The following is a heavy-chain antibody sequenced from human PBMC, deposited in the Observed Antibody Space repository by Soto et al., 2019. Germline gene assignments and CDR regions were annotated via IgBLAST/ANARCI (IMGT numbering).Heavy chain of an antibody. V-gene: IGHV5-51*01. CDR3: ASQGRNNWNDITPYYYYGRDV. D-gene: IGHD1-1*01. Sequence: PGESLKISCKGSGYSFTSYWIGWVRQMPGKGLEWMGIIYPGDSDTRYSPSFQGQVTISADKSISTAYLQWSSLKASDTAMYYCASQGRNNWNDITPYYYYGRDVWGQGTTVTVSS. J-gene: IGHJ6*02. CDR2: IYPGDSDT. CDR1: GYSFTSYW.